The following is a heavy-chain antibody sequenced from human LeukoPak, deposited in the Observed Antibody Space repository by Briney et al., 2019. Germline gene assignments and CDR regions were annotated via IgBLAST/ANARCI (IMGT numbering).Heavy chain of an antibody. D-gene: IGHD3-10*01. CDR1: AFTFSSYS. CDR2: ISSSSSTI. Sequence: PGGSLRLACAASAFTFSSYSMDWVRQAPEKGLEWVSCISSSSSTIYYADSVKGRFTISRDNAKNSLYLQMNSLRAEDTAVYYCARAPYYYGSGSPFDYWGQGTLVTVSS. J-gene: IGHJ4*02. CDR3: ARAPYYYGSGSPFDY. V-gene: IGHV3-48*01.